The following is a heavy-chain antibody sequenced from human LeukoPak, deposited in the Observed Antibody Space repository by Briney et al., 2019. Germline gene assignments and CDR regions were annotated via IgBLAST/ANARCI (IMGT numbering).Heavy chain of an antibody. V-gene: IGHV4-4*07. CDR1: GGSISSYY. Sequence: SETLSLTCSVSGGSISSYYWSWIRQPAGKGLEWIGRIYTSGSTNYNPSLKSRVTMSVDTSKNQFSLKLSSVTAADTAVYYCARDLSGSYWGDAFDIWGQGTMVTVSS. J-gene: IGHJ3*02. CDR2: IYTSGST. CDR3: ARDLSGSYWGDAFDI. D-gene: IGHD1-26*01.